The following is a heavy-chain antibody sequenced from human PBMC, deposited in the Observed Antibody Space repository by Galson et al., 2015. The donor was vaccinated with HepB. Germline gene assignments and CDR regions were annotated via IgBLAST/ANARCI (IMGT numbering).Heavy chain of an antibody. V-gene: IGHV1-18*04. D-gene: IGHD6-13*01. CDR1: GYTFTNNY. Sequence: SVKVSCKASGYTFTNNYMHWVRQAPGQGLEWMGWISAYNGNTNYAQKLQGRVTMTTDTSTSTAYMELRSLRSDDTAVYYCARGGVRQQLGRAPPEYFQHWGQGTLVTVSS. J-gene: IGHJ1*01. CDR2: ISAYNGNT. CDR3: ARGGVRQQLGRAPPEYFQH.